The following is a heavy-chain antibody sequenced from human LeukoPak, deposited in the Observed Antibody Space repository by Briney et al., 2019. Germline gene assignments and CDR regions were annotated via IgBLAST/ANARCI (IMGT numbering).Heavy chain of an antibody. D-gene: IGHD3-9*01. CDR2: ISSSGSTI. V-gene: IGHV3-11*01. CDR3: AKGRLRYFDWPDAFDI. J-gene: IGHJ3*02. CDR1: GFTFSDYY. Sequence: GGSLRLSCAASGFTFSDYYMSWIRQAPGKGLEWVSYISSSGSTIYYADSVKGRFTISRDNAKNSLYLQMNSLGAEDTALYYCAKGRLRYFDWPDAFDIWGQGTMVTVSS.